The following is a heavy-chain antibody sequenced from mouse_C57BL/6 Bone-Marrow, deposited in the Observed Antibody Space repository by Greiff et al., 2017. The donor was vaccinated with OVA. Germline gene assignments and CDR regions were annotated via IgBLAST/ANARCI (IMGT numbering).Heavy chain of an antibody. J-gene: IGHJ2*01. CDR1: GYTFTSYW. CDR3: AFYDYDEGPAY. Sequence: VKLQQPGAELVKPGASVKMSCKASGYTFTSYWITWVKQRPGQGLEWIGDIYPGSGSTNYNEKFKSKATLTVDTSSSTAYMQLSSLTSEDSAVYYCAFYDYDEGPAYWGQGTTLTVSS. D-gene: IGHD2-4*01. V-gene: IGHV1-55*01. CDR2: IYPGSGST.